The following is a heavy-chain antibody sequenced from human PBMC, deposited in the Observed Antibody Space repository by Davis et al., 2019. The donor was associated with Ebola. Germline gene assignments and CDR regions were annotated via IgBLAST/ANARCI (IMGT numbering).Heavy chain of an antibody. D-gene: IGHD4-17*01. CDR2: IYYSGST. V-gene: IGHV4-30-4*01. J-gene: IGHJ4*02. CDR3: ARRGVYGDYRYYFDY. CDR1: GGSISSGDYY. Sequence: SETLSLTCTVSGGSISSGDYYWSWIRQPPGKGLEWIGYIYYSGSTYYNPSLKSRVTISVDTSKNQFSLKLSSVTAADTAVYYCARRGVYGDYRYYFDYWGQGTLVTVSS.